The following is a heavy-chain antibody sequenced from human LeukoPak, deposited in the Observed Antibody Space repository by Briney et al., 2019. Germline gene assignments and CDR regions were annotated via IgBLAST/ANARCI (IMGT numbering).Heavy chain of an antibody. Sequence: PSETLSLTCTVSGYSISSDCYWGWIRPPPGKGLEWIGSISHSANTYYNASLKSRVTISVDTSKNHFSLKLSSVTAADTAVYYCARGASYGDYYYYYYMDVWGKGTTVTVSS. D-gene: IGHD4-17*01. V-gene: IGHV4-38-2*02. CDR1: GYSISSDCY. J-gene: IGHJ6*03. CDR2: ISHSANT. CDR3: ARGASYGDYYYYYYMDV.